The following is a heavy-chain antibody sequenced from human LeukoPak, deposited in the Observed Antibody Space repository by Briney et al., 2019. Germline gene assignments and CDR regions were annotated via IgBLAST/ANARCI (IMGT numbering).Heavy chain of an antibody. CDR1: GGTFSSYA. V-gene: IGHV1-69*13. CDR3: ARSGVPAAMRGSAFDI. J-gene: IGHJ3*02. CDR2: IIPIFGTA. Sequence: ASVKVSCKASGGTFSSYAISWVRQAPGQGLEWMGGIIPIFGTASYAQKFQGRVTITAVESTSTAYMELSSLRSEDTAVYYCARSGVPAAMRGSAFDIWGQGTMVTVSS. D-gene: IGHD2-2*01.